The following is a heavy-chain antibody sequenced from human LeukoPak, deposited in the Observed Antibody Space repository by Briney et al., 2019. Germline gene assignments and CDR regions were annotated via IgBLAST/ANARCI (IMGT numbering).Heavy chain of an antibody. CDR1: GYTFTSYY. CDR3: ATHPHRYDSSRNWLY. CDR2: INPSGGST. V-gene: IGHV1-46*01. J-gene: IGHJ4*02. Sequence: GASVKVSCKASGYTFTSYYMHWVRQAPGQGLEWMGIINPSGGSTSYAQKFQGRVTMTRDMSTSTVYMELSSLRSEDTAVYYCATHPHRYDSSRNWLYWGQGTLVTVSS. D-gene: IGHD3-22*01.